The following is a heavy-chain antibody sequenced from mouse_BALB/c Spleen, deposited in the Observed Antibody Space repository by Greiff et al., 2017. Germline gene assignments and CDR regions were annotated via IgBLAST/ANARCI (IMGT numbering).Heavy chain of an antibody. Sequence: VQVVESGPGLVAPSQSLSITCTVSGFSLTSYGVHWVRQPPGKGLEWLGVIWAGGSTNYNSALMSRLSISKDNSKSQVFLKMNSLQTDDTAMYYFARLYYGNYWFAYWGQGTLVTVSA. CDR3: ARLYYGNYWFAY. CDR2: IWAGGST. V-gene: IGHV2-9*02. J-gene: IGHJ3*01. D-gene: IGHD2-1*01. CDR1: GFSLTSYG.